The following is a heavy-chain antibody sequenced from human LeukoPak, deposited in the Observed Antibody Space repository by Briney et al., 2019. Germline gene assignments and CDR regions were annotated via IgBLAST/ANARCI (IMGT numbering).Heavy chain of an antibody. Sequence: SGGSLRLSCAATGLAVTTEWMHWVCQAPGKGLVWVSGVNRDGSIRNYADSVKGRFTISRDDAKKTLYLQMNSLRDEDTALYYCTSALNINIHYWGQGTLVTVSS. V-gene: IGHV3-74*01. J-gene: IGHJ4*02. D-gene: IGHD1/OR15-1a*01. CDR2: VNRDGSIR. CDR1: GLAVTTEW. CDR3: TSALNINIHY.